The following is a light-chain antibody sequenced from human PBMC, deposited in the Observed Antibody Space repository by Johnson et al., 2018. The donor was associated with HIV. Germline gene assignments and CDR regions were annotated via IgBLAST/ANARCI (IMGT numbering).Light chain of an antibody. CDR3: GTWDSSLSAYV. V-gene: IGLV1-44*01. CDR2: SNN. CDR1: SSNIGSNT. J-gene: IGLJ1*01. Sequence: QSILTQPPSASGTPVQRVTISCSGSSSNIGSNTVNWYQQLPGTAPKLLIYSNNQRPSGVPDRFSGSKSGTSASLAISGLQSEDEADYYCGTWDSSLSAYVFGAGTKVTVL.